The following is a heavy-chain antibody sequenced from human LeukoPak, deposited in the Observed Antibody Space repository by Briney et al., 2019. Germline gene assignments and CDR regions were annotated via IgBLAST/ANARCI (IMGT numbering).Heavy chain of an antibody. J-gene: IGHJ4*02. CDR3: ARGSTYYDSSGQVPFDY. V-gene: IGHV3-48*01. CDR2: ISGSSSTI. CDR1: GFTFSSYS. D-gene: IGHD3-22*01. Sequence: GGSLRLSCAASGFTFSSYSMNWVRQAPGRGLEWGSYISGSSSTIYYADSVKGRFTISRDNGKNTLYLQMNSLRAEDTAVYYCARGSTYYDSSGQVPFDYWGQGTLVTVSS.